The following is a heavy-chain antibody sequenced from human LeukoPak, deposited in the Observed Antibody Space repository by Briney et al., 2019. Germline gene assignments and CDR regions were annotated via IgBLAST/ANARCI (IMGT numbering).Heavy chain of an antibody. CDR1: GFTFSSYS. D-gene: IGHD3-22*01. Sequence: GGSLRLSCAASGFTFSSYSMNWVRQAPGKGLEWVSYISSSSSTVYYADSVKGRFTISRDNAKNSLYLQMNSLRAEDMAVYYCAREKGMIVVTFDYWGQGTLVTVSS. CDR3: AREKGMIVVTFDY. CDR2: ISSSSSTV. J-gene: IGHJ4*02. V-gene: IGHV3-48*04.